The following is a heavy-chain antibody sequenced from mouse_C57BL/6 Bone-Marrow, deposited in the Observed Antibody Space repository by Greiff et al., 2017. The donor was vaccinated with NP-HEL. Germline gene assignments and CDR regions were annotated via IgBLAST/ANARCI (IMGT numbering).Heavy chain of an antibody. CDR2: IYYSGTI. Sequence: EVQLQESGPGLVKPSQTVFLTCTVTGISITTGNYRWSWIRQFPGTKLEWIGYIYYSGTITYNPSLTSRTTITRDTPKNQFFLEMNSLTAEDTATYYCARYGSRPDWFAYWGQGTLVTVSA. CDR3: ARYGSRPDWFAY. CDR1: GISITTGNYR. J-gene: IGHJ3*01. D-gene: IGHD1-1*01. V-gene: IGHV3-5*01.